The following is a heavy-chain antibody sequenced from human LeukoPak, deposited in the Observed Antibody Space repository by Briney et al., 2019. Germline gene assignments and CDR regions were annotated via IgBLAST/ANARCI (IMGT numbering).Heavy chain of an antibody. D-gene: IGHD1-26*01. J-gene: IGHJ4*02. V-gene: IGHV4-59*02. CDR3: ARSPYSGSYPDFDF. CDR1: GGSVSDYY. CDR2: IYHSGST. Sequence: SETLSLTCTVSGGSVSDYYWTWIRQPPGKGLEWIGYIYHSGSTYYNPSLKSRVTILLDRSKNQISLKLRSVTAADTAVYYCARSPYSGSYPDFDFWGQGTLVTVSS.